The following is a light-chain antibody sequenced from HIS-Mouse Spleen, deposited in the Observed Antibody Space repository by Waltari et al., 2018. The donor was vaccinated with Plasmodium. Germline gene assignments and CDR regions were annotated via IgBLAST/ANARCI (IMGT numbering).Light chain of an antibody. J-gene: IGLJ2*01. CDR2: EGR. Sequence: QSALTQPASVSGSPGQSITISCTGTSSDVGSYNLVSWYQQHPGKAPKLMIYEGRKRPPGVSNRFSGSKSGNTASLTISGLQAEDEADYYCCSYAGSSTLVVFGGGTKLTVL. CDR3: CSYAGSSTLVV. V-gene: IGLV2-23*01. CDR1: SSDVGSYNL.